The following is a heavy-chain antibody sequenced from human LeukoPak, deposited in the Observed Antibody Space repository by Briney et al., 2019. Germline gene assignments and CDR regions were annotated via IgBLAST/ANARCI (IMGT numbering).Heavy chain of an antibody. J-gene: IGHJ5*02. V-gene: IGHV3-23*01. D-gene: IGHD5-18*01. CDR1: GFTFTSYA. CDR3: AKVRDLDTVLGRFDN. CDR2: ITSSGAYT. Sequence: PGGSLRLSCAASGFTFTSYAMSWVRQAPGKGLEWVSAITSSGAYTFYADSVKGRLTISRDNSKNTLYLQMNSLRAEDTAVYYCAKVRDLDTVLGRFDNWGQGTLVTVSS.